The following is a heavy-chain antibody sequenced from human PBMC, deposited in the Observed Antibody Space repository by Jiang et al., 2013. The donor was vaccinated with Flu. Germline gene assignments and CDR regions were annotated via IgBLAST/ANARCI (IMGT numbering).Heavy chain of an antibody. Sequence: SGYTFTSYAMNWVRQAPGQGLEWMGWINTNTGNPTYAQGFTGRFVFSLDTSVSTAYLQISSLKAEDTAVYYCARDLTGGVIVEEYYFDYWGQGTLVTVSS. CDR1: GYTFTSYA. V-gene: IGHV7-4-1*02. CDR2: INTNTGNP. CDR3: ARDLTGGVIVEEYYFDY. J-gene: IGHJ4*02. D-gene: IGHD3-16*02.